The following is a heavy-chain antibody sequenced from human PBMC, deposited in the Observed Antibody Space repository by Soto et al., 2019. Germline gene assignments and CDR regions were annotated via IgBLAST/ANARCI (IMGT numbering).Heavy chain of an antibody. CDR1: GGSFSGYY. V-gene: IGHV4-34*01. Sequence: QVQLQQWGAGLLKPSETLSLTCAVYGGSFSGYYWSWIRQPPGKGLEWIGEINHSGSTNYNPSLKSRVTLSVDTSKNQSSLKLSSVTAADTAVYYCARGGYDFWSGYFGTNFDYWGQGTLVTVSS. CDR2: INHSGST. J-gene: IGHJ4*02. CDR3: ARGGYDFWSGYFGTNFDY. D-gene: IGHD3-3*01.